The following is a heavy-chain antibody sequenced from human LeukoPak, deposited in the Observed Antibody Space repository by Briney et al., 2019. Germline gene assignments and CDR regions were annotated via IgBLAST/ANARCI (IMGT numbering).Heavy chain of an antibody. D-gene: IGHD3-22*01. V-gene: IGHV3-48*03. CDR1: GFTFSSYE. Sequence: GGSLRLSCAASGFTFSSYEMNWVRQAPGKGLEWVSYISSSGSTIYYADSVKGRFTISRDNAKNSLYLQMNSLRAEDTAVYYCARGQTMIVVVGFDYWGQGTLVTVPS. J-gene: IGHJ4*02. CDR3: ARGQTMIVVVGFDY. CDR2: ISSSGSTI.